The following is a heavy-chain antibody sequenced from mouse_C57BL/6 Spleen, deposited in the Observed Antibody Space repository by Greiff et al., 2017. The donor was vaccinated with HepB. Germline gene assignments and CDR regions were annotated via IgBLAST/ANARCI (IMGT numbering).Heavy chain of an antibody. CDR1: GYAFSSSW. Sequence: QVQLQQSGPELVKPGASVKISCKASGYAFSSSWMNWVKQRPGKGLEWIGRIYPGDGDTNYNGKFKGKATLTADKSSSTAYMQLSSLTSEDSAVYFCARRDGSSSAWFAYWGQGTLVTVSA. J-gene: IGHJ3*01. CDR3: ARRDGSSSAWFAY. V-gene: IGHV1-82*01. D-gene: IGHD1-1*01. CDR2: IYPGDGDT.